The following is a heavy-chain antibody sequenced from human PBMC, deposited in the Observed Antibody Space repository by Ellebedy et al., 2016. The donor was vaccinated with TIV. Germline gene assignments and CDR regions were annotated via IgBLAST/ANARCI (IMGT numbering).Heavy chain of an antibody. D-gene: IGHD4/OR15-4a*01. CDR1: GCTFTSYH. CDR3: ARGYGDFDY. V-gene: IGHV1-46*01. J-gene: IGHJ4*02. Sequence: ASVKVSCKTSGCTFTSYHIHWVRQAPGRGLEWLGIINPIGGSTTYAQKFQGRVTMTRDKSTSTVYMDLSSLRSDDTAIYYCARGYGDFDYWGQGTLVTVSS. CDR2: INPIGGST.